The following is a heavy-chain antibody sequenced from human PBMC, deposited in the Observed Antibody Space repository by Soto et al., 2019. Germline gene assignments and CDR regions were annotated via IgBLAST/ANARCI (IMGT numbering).Heavy chain of an antibody. CDR2: INSDGSST. CDR3: AREGSSWDYYYYYYMDV. V-gene: IGHV3-74*01. Sequence: EAQLVESGGGLVQPGGSLRLSCAASGFTFSSYWMHWVRQAPGKGLVWVSRINSDGSSTSYADSVKGRFTISRDNAKNTLYLQMNSLRAEDTAVYYCAREGSSWDYYYYYYMDVWGKGTTVTVSS. J-gene: IGHJ6*03. CDR1: GFTFSSYW. D-gene: IGHD6-13*01.